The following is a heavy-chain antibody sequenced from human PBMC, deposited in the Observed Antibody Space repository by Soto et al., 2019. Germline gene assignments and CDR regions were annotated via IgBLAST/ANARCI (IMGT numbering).Heavy chain of an antibody. CDR3: AKDNGGSYYYCGMDV. Sequence: GESLKISCAASGFTFDDYAMHWVRQAPGKGLEWVSLISGDGGSTYYADSAKGRFTISRDNSKNSLYLQMNSLRTEDTALYYCAKDNGGSYYYCGMDVWGQGTTVTVSS. CDR2: ISGDGGST. CDR1: GFTFDDYA. V-gene: IGHV3-43*02. J-gene: IGHJ6*02. D-gene: IGHD1-26*01.